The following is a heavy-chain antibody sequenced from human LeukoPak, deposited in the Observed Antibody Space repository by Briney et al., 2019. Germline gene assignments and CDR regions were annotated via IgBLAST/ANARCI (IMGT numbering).Heavy chain of an antibody. CDR1: GFTFSSYS. V-gene: IGHV3-48*01. CDR2: ISSSSSTI. Sequence: GGSLRLSCAASGFTFSSYSMNWVRQAPGKGLEWVSYISSSSSTIYYADSVKARFTISRDNAKNSLYLQMNSLRAEDTAVYYCARERYDILTGYYVHYYYYMDVWGKGTTVTVSS. CDR3: ARERYDILTGYYVHYYYYMDV. J-gene: IGHJ6*03. D-gene: IGHD3-9*01.